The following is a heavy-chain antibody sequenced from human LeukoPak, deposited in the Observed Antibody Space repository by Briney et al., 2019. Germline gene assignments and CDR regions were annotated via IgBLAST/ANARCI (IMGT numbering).Heavy chain of an antibody. Sequence: GGSLRLSCAASGFTVSSNYMSWVRQAPGKGLEWVSLISSVGSTYYADAVKGRFTISRDDSKNTLYLQMNSLRAEDTAVYYCARDQYSSNWYVHHWGQGTLVTVSS. CDR1: GFTVSSNY. CDR2: ISSVGST. CDR3: ARDQYSSNWYVHH. J-gene: IGHJ1*01. D-gene: IGHD6-13*01. V-gene: IGHV3-53*01.